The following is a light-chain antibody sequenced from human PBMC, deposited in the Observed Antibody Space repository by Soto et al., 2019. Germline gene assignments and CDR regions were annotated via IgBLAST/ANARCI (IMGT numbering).Light chain of an antibody. J-gene: IGKJ1*01. CDR2: DAS. V-gene: IGKV1-17*01. CDR3: LQHNTYIGTWT. Sequence: DIQMTQSPSSLSASVGDRVTIPCRASQGIRNDLVWYQQKPGKAPKRLIYDASSLQSGVPSRFSGSGSGTEFTLTISSLQPEDFATYFCLQHNTYIGTWTFGQGTKVDNK. CDR1: QGIRND.